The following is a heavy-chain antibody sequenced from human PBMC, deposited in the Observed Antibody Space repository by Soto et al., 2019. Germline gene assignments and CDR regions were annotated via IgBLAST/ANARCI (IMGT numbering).Heavy chain of an antibody. Sequence: QVQLVQSGAEVKKTGDSVKVSCKASGYTFTSYYMHWVRQAPGQGLEWMGIINPSGGSTSYAQKFQGRVTMTRDTSTSTVYIELSSLRSEDTAVYYCARGGITMVRGVTNWFDPWGQGTLVTVSS. D-gene: IGHD3-10*01. CDR1: GYTFTSYY. J-gene: IGHJ5*02. CDR3: ARGGITMVRGVTNWFDP. V-gene: IGHV1-46*01. CDR2: INPSGGST.